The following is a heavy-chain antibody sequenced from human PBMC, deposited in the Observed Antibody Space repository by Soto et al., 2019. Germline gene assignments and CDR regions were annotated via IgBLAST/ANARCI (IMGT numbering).Heavy chain of an antibody. CDR1: VFTFSSYI. J-gene: IGHJ5*01. V-gene: IGHV3-48*02. CDR2: ISSGSNTI. D-gene: IGHD5-18*01. CDR3: ARVGYFYPSAS. Sequence: PGGALTVSSAASVFTFSSYIMNWVRQAPGKGLEWVSYISSGSNTIYYADSVKGRFTISRDNAKNSLYLQMNSLRDEDTAVYYCARVGYFYPSASWGHETLVPDSS.